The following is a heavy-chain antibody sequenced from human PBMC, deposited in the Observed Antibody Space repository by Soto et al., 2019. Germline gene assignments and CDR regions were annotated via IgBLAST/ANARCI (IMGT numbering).Heavy chain of an antibody. Sequence: SETLSLTCAVSGGSISSSSYYWGWIRQPPGKGLEWIGSIYYSGSTYYNPSLKSRVTISVDTSKNQFSLKLSSVTAADTAVYYCARVSGIYYYGMDVWGQGTTVTVSS. CDR2: IYYSGST. CDR3: ARVSGIYYYGMDV. J-gene: IGHJ6*02. CDR1: GGSISSSSYY. V-gene: IGHV4-39*01. D-gene: IGHD3-10*01.